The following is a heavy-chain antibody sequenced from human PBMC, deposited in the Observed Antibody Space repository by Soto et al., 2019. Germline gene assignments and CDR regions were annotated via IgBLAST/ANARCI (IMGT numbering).Heavy chain of an antibody. CDR2: INSDGSST. CDR1: GFTFSSYW. D-gene: IGHD5-18*01. V-gene: IGHV3-74*01. CDR3: ARASTGYSYADS. J-gene: IGHJ4*02. Sequence: EVQLVESGGGLVQPGGSLRLSCAASGFTFSSYWMHWVRQAPGKGLVWVSRINSDGSSTVYVDSVKGRFTISRDNAKNRLYLQMNSLRAEDTAVYYCARASTGYSYADSWGQGTLVTVSS.